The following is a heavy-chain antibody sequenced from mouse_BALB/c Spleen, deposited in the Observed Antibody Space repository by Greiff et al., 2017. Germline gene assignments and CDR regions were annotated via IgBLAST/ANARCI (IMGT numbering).Heavy chain of an antibody. CDR3: ARDLGVYYRYDETWFAY. J-gene: IGHJ3*01. CDR1: GFSLTSYG. V-gene: IGHV2-9*02. CDR2: IWAGGST. Sequence: VQLKESGPGLVAPSQSLSITCTVSGFSLTSYGVHWVRQPPGKGLEWLGVIWAGGSTNYNSALMSRLSISKDNSKSQVFLKMNSLQTDDTAMYYCARDLGVYYRYDETWFAYWGQGTLVTVSA. D-gene: IGHD2-14*01.